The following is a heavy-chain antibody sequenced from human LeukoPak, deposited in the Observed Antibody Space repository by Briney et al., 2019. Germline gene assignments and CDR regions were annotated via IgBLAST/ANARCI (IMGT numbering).Heavy chain of an antibody. D-gene: IGHD6-19*01. CDR1: GGTFSSYA. J-gene: IGHJ4*02. Sequence: ASVKVSCKASGGTFSSYAISWARQAPGQGLEWMGRIIPIFGTANYAQKFQGRVTITTDESTNTAYMELSSLRSEDTAVYYCARAPIAVAGNFDYWGQGTLVTVSS. CDR2: IIPIFGTA. V-gene: IGHV1-69*05. CDR3: ARAPIAVAGNFDY.